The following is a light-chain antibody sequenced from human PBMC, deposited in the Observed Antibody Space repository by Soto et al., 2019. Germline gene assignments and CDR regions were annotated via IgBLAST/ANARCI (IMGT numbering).Light chain of an antibody. CDR2: DVS. J-gene: IGLJ1*01. CDR3: SSYTNSSPFV. CDR1: ISDVGGYNY. Sequence: QSALTQPASVSGSPGQSITISCTGTISDVGGYNYVSWYQQHPGKAPKLMIYDVSNWPSGVSNRFSGSKSGNTASLTISGLQAEDEADYYCSSYTNSSPFVFGTGTKVTVL. V-gene: IGLV2-14*01.